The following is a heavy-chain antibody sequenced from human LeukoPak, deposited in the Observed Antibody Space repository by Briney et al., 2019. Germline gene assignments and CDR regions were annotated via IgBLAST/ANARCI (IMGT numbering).Heavy chain of an antibody. V-gene: IGHV4-61*02. D-gene: IGHD3-22*01. CDR1: GGSISSGSYY. J-gene: IGHJ4*02. CDR2: IYTSGST. CDR3: AREYYYDSSGSPGVDY. Sequence: SETPSLTCTVSGGSISSGSYYWSWIRQPAGKGLEWIGRIYTSGSTNYNPPLKSRVTISVDTSKNQFSLKLSSVTAADTAVYYCAREYYYDSSGSPGVDYWGQGTLVTVSS.